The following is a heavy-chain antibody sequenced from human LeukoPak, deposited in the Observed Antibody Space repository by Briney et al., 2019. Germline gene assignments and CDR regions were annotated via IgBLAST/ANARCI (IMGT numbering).Heavy chain of an antibody. CDR1: AYSFTSYW. V-gene: IGHV5-51*01. Sequence: AESLQIPCKGSAYSFTSYWIGWVRQMPRTGLEWMGIIYPGDSDTRYNPSFQSQVTISADKSSSTAYLQWSSLKASDTAMYYCARPSGDSSGWYSTDDWGQGTLVTVSS. D-gene: IGHD6-19*01. CDR3: ARPSGDSSGWYSTDD. CDR2: IYPGDSDT. J-gene: IGHJ4*02.